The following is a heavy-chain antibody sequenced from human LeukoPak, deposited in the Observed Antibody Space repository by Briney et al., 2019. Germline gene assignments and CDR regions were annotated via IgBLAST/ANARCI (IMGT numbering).Heavy chain of an antibody. D-gene: IGHD6-13*01. Sequence: GGSLRLSCAASGFTFSSYAMSWVRQAPGKGLEWVSGISGSTSTAYYPDSVKGRFTISRDNAKNSLYLQMNSLRAEDTAVYYCARTPIAAAGKGIWYFDYWGQGTLVTVSS. CDR3: ARTPIAAAGKGIWYFDY. V-gene: IGHV3-23*01. CDR2: ISGSTSTA. J-gene: IGHJ4*02. CDR1: GFTFSSYA.